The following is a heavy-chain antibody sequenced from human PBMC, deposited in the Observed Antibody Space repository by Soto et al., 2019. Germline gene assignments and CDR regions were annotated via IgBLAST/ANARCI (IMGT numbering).Heavy chain of an antibody. Sequence: EVQLVETGGGLIQPGGSLRLSCAASGFTVSSNYMSWVRQAPGKGLEWVSVIYSGGSTYYADSVKGRFTISRDNSKNTLYLQMNSLRAEDTAVYYCARGAQDGEVYYFDYWGQGTLVTVSS. V-gene: IGHV3-53*02. CDR1: GFTVSSNY. J-gene: IGHJ4*02. CDR3: ARGAQDGEVYYFDY. CDR2: IYSGGST.